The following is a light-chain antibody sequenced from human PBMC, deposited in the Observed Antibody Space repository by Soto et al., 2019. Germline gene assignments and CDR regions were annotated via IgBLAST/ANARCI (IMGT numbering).Light chain of an antibody. CDR3: QQRHMWPIT. Sequence: IVLTQSPGTLSLSPGDRVTLSCRASQSFRGLLAWYQQKPGQAPRLLIYDAYNRATGIPPRFSGSGSGTDFTLTISSLEPEDSAVYYCQQRHMWPITFGQGTRLEI. CDR1: QSFRGL. CDR2: DAY. J-gene: IGKJ5*01. V-gene: IGKV3-11*01.